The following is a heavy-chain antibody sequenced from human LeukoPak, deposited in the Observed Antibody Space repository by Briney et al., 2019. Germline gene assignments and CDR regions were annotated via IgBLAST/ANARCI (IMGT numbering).Heavy chain of an antibody. V-gene: IGHV1-69*04. J-gene: IGHJ5*02. Sequence: SVKVSCKASGGTFSSYAISWVRQAPGQGLEWMGRIIPILGIANYAQKFQGRVTITADKSTSTAYMELRSLRSDDTAVYYCARWVSMGTRRLNWFDPWGHGTLVTVSS. CDR1: GGTFSSYA. CDR3: ARWVSMGTRRLNWFDP. D-gene: IGHD2-2*01. CDR2: IIPILGIA.